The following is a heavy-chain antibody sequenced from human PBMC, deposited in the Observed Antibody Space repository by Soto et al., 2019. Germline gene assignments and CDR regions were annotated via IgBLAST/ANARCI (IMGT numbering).Heavy chain of an antibody. CDR1: GGSFSGYY. V-gene: IGHV4-34*01. D-gene: IGHD3-10*01. CDR3: ARGGGFGFNWFDP. CDR2: INHSGST. J-gene: IGHJ5*02. Sequence: PSETLSLTCAVYGGSFSGYYWSWIRQPPGKGLEWIGEINHSGSTNYNPSLMSRVTISVDTSKNQFSLKLSSVTAADTAVYYCARGGGFGFNWFDPWGQGTLVTVSS.